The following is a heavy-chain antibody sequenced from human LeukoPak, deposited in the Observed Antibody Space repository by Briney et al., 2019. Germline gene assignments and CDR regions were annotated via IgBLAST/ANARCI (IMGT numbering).Heavy chain of an antibody. J-gene: IGHJ4*02. Sequence: SETLSLTCTVSGGSINSFYWSWIRQPAGKGLELIGRIYSSGNTNYNPSLKSRVTMSVDTSNNQLSLKLNSVTAADTAVYYCARDPITMVRGVFDYWGQGTLVTVSS. CDR1: GGSINSFY. D-gene: IGHD3-10*01. V-gene: IGHV4-4*07. CDR3: ARDPITMVRGVFDY. CDR2: IYSSGNT.